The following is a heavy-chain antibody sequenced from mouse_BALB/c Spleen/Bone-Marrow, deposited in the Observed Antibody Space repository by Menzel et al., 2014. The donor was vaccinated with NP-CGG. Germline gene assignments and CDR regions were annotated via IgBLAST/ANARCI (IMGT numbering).Heavy chain of an antibody. Sequence: QVQLKESGPELVKPWASVKISCKASGYTFTDYYINWVKQKPGQGLEWIGWIYPGSGSTKYNEKFKGKATLTVDTSSSTAYMQLSSLTSEDTAVYFCANLGRYAMDYWGQGTSVTVSS. CDR3: ANLGRYAMDY. V-gene: IGHV1-84*02. J-gene: IGHJ4*01. CDR2: IYPGSGST. CDR1: GYTFTDYY. D-gene: IGHD3-1*01.